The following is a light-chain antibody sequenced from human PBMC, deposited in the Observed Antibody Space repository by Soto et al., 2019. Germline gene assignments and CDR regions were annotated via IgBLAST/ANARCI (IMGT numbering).Light chain of an antibody. V-gene: IGKV1-39*01. CDR3: QQSYSTPLT. Sequence: DIQMTKSPSSLSASVGDRVTIPCRPSKRISTFLNWYQQKPGKAPKLLIYAASSLQSGVPSRFSGSGSGTDFTLTISSLQPEDFATYYCQQSYSTPLTFGGGTKVEIK. J-gene: IGKJ4*01. CDR1: KRISTF. CDR2: AAS.